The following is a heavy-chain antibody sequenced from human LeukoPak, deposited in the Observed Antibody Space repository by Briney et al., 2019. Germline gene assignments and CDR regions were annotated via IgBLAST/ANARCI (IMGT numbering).Heavy chain of an antibody. J-gene: IGHJ4*02. CDR3: VRDLGHSRHYFEY. D-gene: IGHD7-27*01. V-gene: IGHV3-7*01. CDR2: ISQDGSET. Sequence: GGSLRLSCAASGFPFNSFFLNWVRLTPGRELEWVACISQDGSETFYMDSVRGRFIISRDNTKNSLYLQMDSLRAEDTAVYFCVRDLGHSRHYFEYWGQGALVTVSS. CDR1: GFPFNSFF.